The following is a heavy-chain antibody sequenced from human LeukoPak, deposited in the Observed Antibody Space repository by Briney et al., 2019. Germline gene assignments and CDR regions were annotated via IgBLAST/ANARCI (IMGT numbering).Heavy chain of an antibody. CDR3: ARRQGCSSTSCPPDS. CDR1: GYRFTTYW. V-gene: IGHV5-51*01. Sequence: PGESLKISCRGSGYRFTTYWIGWVRPMPGKGLEWMGIIYPGDSDSRYSPSFQGQVTMSADKSINTAYLQWSSLKASDTAMYYCARRQGCSSTSCPPDSWGQGTLVTVSS. D-gene: IGHD2-2*01. J-gene: IGHJ4*02. CDR2: IYPGDSDS.